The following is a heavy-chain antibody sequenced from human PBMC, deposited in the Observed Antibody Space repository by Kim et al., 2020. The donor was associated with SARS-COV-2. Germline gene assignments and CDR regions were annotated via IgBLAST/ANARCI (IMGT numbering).Heavy chain of an antibody. D-gene: IGHD2-2*01. V-gene: IGHV2-5*01. J-gene: IGHJ4*02. Sequence: YSPSLKSRLTITKDTSKNQVVLTMTNMDPVDTATYYCAHRSIVVVPAATRGFDYWGQGTLVTVSS. CDR3: AHRSIVVVPAATRGFDY.